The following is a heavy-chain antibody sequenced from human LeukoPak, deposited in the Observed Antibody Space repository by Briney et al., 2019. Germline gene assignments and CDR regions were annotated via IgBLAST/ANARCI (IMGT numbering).Heavy chain of an antibody. CDR1: GYTFTSYY. D-gene: IGHD4-17*01. V-gene: IGHV1-46*01. Sequence: ASVKVSCKASGYTFTSYYMHWVRQAPGQGLEWMGIINPSGGSTSYAQKFQGRVTMTRDTSTSTVYMELSSLRSEDTAAYYCARAYSTVTTTDYWGQGTLVTVSS. J-gene: IGHJ4*02. CDR3: ARAYSTVTTTDY. CDR2: INPSGGST.